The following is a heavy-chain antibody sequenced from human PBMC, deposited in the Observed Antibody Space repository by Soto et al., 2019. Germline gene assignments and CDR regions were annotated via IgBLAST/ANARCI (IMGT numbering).Heavy chain of an antibody. CDR3: GRGGNTALAYYYYGMDV. Sequence: PSETLSLTCTVSGGSISSYYWTWIRQPPGKGLEWIGYIYYSGSTNYSPSLKSRVTISVDTSKNQISLKLSSVTAADTAVYYCGRGGNTALAYYYYGMDVWGQGTTVTVSS. CDR1: GGSISSYY. J-gene: IGHJ6*02. V-gene: IGHV4-59*01. CDR2: IYYSGST. D-gene: IGHD5-18*01.